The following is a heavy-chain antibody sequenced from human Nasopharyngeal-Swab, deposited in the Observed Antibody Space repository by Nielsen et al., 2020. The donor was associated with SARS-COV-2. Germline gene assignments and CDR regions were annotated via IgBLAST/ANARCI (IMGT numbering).Heavy chain of an antibody. Sequence: GESLRLSCAASGFTFSSYAMSWVRQAPGKGLEWVSAISGSGGSTYYADSVKGRFTISRDNSKNTLYLQMNSLRAEDTAVYYCAKVDMVRGVLDAFDIWGQGTMVTVSS. D-gene: IGHD3-10*01. CDR3: AKVDMVRGVLDAFDI. V-gene: IGHV3-23*01. CDR1: GFTFSSYA. J-gene: IGHJ3*02. CDR2: ISGSGGST.